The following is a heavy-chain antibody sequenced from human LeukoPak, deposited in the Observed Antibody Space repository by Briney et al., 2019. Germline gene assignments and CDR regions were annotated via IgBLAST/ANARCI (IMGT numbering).Heavy chain of an antibody. Sequence: SETLSLTCTISGGSISGYYWSWIRQPPGKGLEWIGYIYYSGSTNYNPSLKSRVTISVDTSKNQFSLKLSSVTAADTAVYYCARGGVYDSSGYYFVPFDYWGQGTLVTVSS. V-gene: IGHV4-59*01. D-gene: IGHD3-22*01. CDR2: IYYSGST. CDR3: ARGGVYDSSGYYFVPFDY. J-gene: IGHJ4*02. CDR1: GGSISGYY.